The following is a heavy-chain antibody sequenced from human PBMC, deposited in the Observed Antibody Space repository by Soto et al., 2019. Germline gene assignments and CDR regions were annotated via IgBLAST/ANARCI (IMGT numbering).Heavy chain of an antibody. Sequence: SETLSLTCTVSGGSISSYYWSWIRQPAGKGLEWIGRIYTSGSTNYNPSLKSRVTMSVDTSKNQFSLKLSSVTAADTAVYYCAHSGYDLRAFDYWGQGTLVTVSS. CDR3: AHSGYDLRAFDY. V-gene: IGHV4-4*07. CDR1: GGSISSYY. J-gene: IGHJ4*02. D-gene: IGHD5-12*01. CDR2: IYTSGST.